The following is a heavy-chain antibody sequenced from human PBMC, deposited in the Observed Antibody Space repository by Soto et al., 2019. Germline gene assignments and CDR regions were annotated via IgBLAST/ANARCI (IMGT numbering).Heavy chain of an antibody. CDR3: ARDHTLKGDYYDSSGYYYPLVY. Sequence: TSVKVSCKASGGTFSSYAISWVRQAPGQGLEWMGGIIPIFGTANYAQKFQGRVTITADESTSTAYMELSSLRSEDTAVYYCARDHTLKGDYYDSSGYYYPLVYWGQGTLVTVSS. D-gene: IGHD3-22*01. CDR2: IIPIFGTA. J-gene: IGHJ4*02. CDR1: GGTFSSYA. V-gene: IGHV1-69*01.